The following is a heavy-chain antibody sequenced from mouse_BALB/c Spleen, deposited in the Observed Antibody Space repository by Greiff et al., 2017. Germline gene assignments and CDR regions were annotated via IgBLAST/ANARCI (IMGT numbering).Heavy chain of an antibody. Sequence: EVQGVESGGGLVKPGGSLKLSCAASGFAFSSYDMSWVRQTPEQRLEWVAYISSGGGSTYYPDTVKGRFTISRDNAKNTLYLQMSSLKSEDTAMYYCARHPSMSTDWYCDGWGAGTTVTVSS. CDR2: ISSGGGST. CDR3: ARHPSMSTDWYCDG. V-gene: IGHV5-12-1*01. D-gene: IGHD2-4*01. CDR1: GFAFSSYD. J-gene: IGHJ1*01.